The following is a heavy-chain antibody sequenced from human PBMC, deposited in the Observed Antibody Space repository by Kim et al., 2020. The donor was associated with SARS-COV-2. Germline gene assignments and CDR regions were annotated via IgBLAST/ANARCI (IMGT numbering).Heavy chain of an antibody. CDR1: GITFSSYG. CDR3: AKDGGVGASFLHY. CDR2: ISCDGSNK. J-gene: IGHJ4*02. D-gene: IGHD1-26*01. Sequence: GGSLRLSCAASGITFSSYGMHWVRQAPGKGLEWVTFISCDGSNKYYADSVKGRFTISRDDSKNTLYLQMNSLRSEDTAVYYCAKDGGVGASFLHYWGQGTLVTVSS. V-gene: IGHV3-30*18.